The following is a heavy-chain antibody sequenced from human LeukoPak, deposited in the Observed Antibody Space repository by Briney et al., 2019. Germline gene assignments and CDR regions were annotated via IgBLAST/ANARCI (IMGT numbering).Heavy chain of an antibody. Sequence: GGSLRLSWAASGFTFDDYGMSWVRQAPGKGLEWVSGINWNGGSTGYADSVKGRFTISRDNAKNSLYLQMNSLRAEDTAVYYCARVLIVGATGDAFDIWGQGTMVTVSS. CDR2: INWNGGST. CDR3: ARVLIVGATGDAFDI. CDR1: GFTFDDYG. D-gene: IGHD1-26*01. J-gene: IGHJ3*02. V-gene: IGHV3-20*04.